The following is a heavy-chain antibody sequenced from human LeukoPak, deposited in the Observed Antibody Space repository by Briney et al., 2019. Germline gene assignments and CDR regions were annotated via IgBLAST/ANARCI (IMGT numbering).Heavy chain of an antibody. D-gene: IGHD2-15*01. Sequence: GGSLRLSCAASGFTFSSYWMSWVRQAPGKGLEWVANIKQDGSEKYYVDSVKGRFTISRDNAKNSLYLQMNSLIAEDTAVYYCARVDCNGGSCYFDYWGQGTLVTVSS. CDR1: GFTFSSYW. CDR3: ARVDCNGGSCYFDY. J-gene: IGHJ4*02. V-gene: IGHV3-7*02. CDR2: IKQDGSEK.